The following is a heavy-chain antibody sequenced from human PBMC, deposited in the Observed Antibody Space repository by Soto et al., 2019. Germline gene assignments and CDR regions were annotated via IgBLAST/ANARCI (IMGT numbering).Heavy chain of an antibody. J-gene: IGHJ3*02. CDR2: FDPEDGET. CDR1: GYSLTELS. Sequence: ASVKVSCKVSGYSLTELSMHWVRQAPGKGLEWMGGFDPEDGETIYAQKFQGRVTMTEDTSTDTAYMELSSLRSEDTAVYYCARQCGSCTSDDAFDIWGQGTMVTVSS. CDR3: ARQCGSCTSDDAFDI. D-gene: IGHD2-2*01. V-gene: IGHV1-24*01.